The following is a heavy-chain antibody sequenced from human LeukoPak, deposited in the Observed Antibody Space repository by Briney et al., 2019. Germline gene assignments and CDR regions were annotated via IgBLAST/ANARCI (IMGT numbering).Heavy chain of an antibody. CDR2: INPNSGGT. D-gene: IGHD2-15*01. CDR3: ARAFYCSGGSCYVDAFDI. V-gene: IGHV1-2*02. CDR1: GYTFTGYY. Sequence: AASVKVSCKASGYTFTGYYMHWVRQAPGQGLEWMGWINPNSGGTNYAQKFQGRVTMTRDTSISTVYMELSRLRSDDTAVYYCARAFYCSGGSCYVDAFDIWGQGTMVTVSS. J-gene: IGHJ3*02.